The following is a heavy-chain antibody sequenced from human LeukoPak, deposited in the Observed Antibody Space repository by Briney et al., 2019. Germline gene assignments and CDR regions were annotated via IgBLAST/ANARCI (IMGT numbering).Heavy chain of an antibody. Sequence: GESLKISRQVSGYSFISYGAACVRQMPAKGLEGMGIIYPGDSDTRYSPSFQGQVNISADKSISTAYLQWSRLKASDTAMYFCASQSIFGYGLDYWGQGTLVTVSS. CDR1: GYSFISYG. CDR2: IYPGDSDT. J-gene: IGHJ4*02. D-gene: IGHD3-3*01. CDR3: ASQSIFGYGLDY. V-gene: IGHV5-51*03.